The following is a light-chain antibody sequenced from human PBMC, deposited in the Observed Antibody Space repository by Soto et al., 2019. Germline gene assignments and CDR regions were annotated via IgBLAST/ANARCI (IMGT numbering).Light chain of an antibody. Sequence: DIQMTQSPSTLSASVGDRVTITCRASQSISSWLAWYQQKPGKAPKLLIYKASSLESGVPSRFSGRGSGTEFTLTISSLQPDDFAPYSCQQYNSYSTFGQGTKVEIK. CDR3: QQYNSYST. CDR1: QSISSW. CDR2: KAS. V-gene: IGKV1-5*03. J-gene: IGKJ1*01.